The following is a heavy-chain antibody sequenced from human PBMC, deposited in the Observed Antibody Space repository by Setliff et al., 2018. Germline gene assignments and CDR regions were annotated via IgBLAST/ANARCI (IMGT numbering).Heavy chain of an antibody. J-gene: IGHJ6*02. V-gene: IGHV1-18*01. CDR1: GYSFTSYG. D-gene: IGHD3-10*01. CDR3: AGVVYYASGSSLSYGMDV. Sequence: ASVKVSCKASGYSFTSYGISWVRQAPGQGLEWMGWISAYNDNKNYAQKFQGRVTMTTDTSTNTVFMELRSLRSDDTAMFYCAGVVYYASGSSLSYGMDVWGQGTAVTVS. CDR2: ISAYNDNK.